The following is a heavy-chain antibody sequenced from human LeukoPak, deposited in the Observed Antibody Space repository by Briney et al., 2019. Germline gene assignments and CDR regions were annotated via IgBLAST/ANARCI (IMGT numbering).Heavy chain of an antibody. CDR2: ISGSGGST. J-gene: IGHJ3*02. D-gene: IGHD5-24*01. CDR3: AKLRDGYNLISAFDI. CDR1: GFTFSSYA. V-gene: IGHV3-23*01. Sequence: GGSLRLSCAGSGFTFSSYAMSWVRQAPGKGLEWVSAISGSGGSTYYADSVKGRFTISRDNSKNTLYLQMNSLRAEDTAVYYCAKLRDGYNLISAFDIWGQGTMVTVSS.